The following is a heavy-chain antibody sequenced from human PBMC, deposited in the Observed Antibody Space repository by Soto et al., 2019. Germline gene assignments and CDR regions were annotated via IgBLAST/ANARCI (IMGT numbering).Heavy chain of an antibody. V-gene: IGHV3-23*01. CDR3: ASNGELGYESWYFDL. CDR1: GFTFSSYA. Sequence: GGSLRLSCAASGFTFSSYAMSWVRQAPGKGLEWVSAISGSGGSTYYADSVKGRFTISRDNSKNTLYLQMNSLRGEDTAVYYCASNGELGYESWYFDLWGRGTLVTVSS. D-gene: IGHD5-12*01. CDR2: ISGSGGST. J-gene: IGHJ2*01.